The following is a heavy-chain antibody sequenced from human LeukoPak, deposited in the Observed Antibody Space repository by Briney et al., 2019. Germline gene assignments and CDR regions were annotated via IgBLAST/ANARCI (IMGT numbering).Heavy chain of an antibody. D-gene: IGHD1-14*01. CDR1: GGSISSYY. CDR3: ARGIPAFDY. Sequence: SETLSLTCTVSGGSISSYYWSWIRQPPGKGLEWIGYIYYSGSTNYIPSLKSRVTISVDTSKNQFSLKLSSVTAADTAVYYCARGIPAFDYWGQGTLVTVSS. V-gene: IGHV4-59*01. J-gene: IGHJ4*02. CDR2: IYYSGST.